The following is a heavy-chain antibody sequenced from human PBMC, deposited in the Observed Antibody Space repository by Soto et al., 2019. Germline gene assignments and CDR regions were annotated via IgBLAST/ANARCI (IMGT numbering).Heavy chain of an antibody. CDR2: ISSSSSYI. Sequence: GGSLRLSCAASGFTFSTFAMSWVRQAPGKGMEWVSSISSSSSYIYYADSVKGRFTISRDNAKNSLYLQMNSLRAEDTAVYYCARDITGTSDYWGQGTLVTVSS. CDR1: GFTFSTFA. J-gene: IGHJ4*02. CDR3: ARDITGTSDY. V-gene: IGHV3-21*01. D-gene: IGHD1-7*01.